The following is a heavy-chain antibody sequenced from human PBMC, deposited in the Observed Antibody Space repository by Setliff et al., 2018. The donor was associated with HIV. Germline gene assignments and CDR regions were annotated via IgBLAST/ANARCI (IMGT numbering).Heavy chain of an antibody. D-gene: IGHD1-7*01. J-gene: IGHJ6*03. CDR3: AKNTPSIINYPYYYYMDV. Sequence: QPGGSLRLSCAASGFTFSSYAMNWVRQAPGKGLEWVSVIGGSGGSTYYADSVKGRFTISRDNSKSTLYLQMNSLRDGDTALYYCAKNTPSIINYPYYYYMDVWGKGTTVTVS. CDR1: GFTFSSYA. V-gene: IGHV3-23*01. CDR2: IGGSGGST.